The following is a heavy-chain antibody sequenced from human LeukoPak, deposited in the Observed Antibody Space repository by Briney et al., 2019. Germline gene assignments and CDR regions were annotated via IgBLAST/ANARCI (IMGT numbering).Heavy chain of an antibody. CDR1: GFTFSDYY. J-gene: IGHJ4*02. CDR2: ISGSGTTM. V-gene: IGHV3-11*01. Sequence: GSLRLSCAASGFTFSDYYMSWIGQTPGKGPEWVSYISGSGTTMEYAKSVKGRFTISRDNAKDSLYLQMNSLEAEDTAVYYCAKGHTYGMIWGQGTLVSVSS. CDR3: AKGHTYGMI. D-gene: IGHD2-8*01.